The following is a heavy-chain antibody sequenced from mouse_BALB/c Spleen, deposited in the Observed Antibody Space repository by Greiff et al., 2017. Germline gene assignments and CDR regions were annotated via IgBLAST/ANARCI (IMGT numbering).Heavy chain of an antibody. J-gene: IGHJ3*01. CDR2: IYPGGGYT. CDR3: ARGGNDYDRFAD. CDR1: GYTFTNYW. Sequence: VQLQQSGAELVRPGTSVKISCKASGYTFTNYWLGWVKQRPGHGLEWIGDIYPGGGYTNYNEKFKGKATLTADTSSSTAYMQLSSLTSEDSAVYFCARGGNDYDRFADWGQGTLVTVSA. D-gene: IGHD2-4*01. V-gene: IGHV1-63*02.